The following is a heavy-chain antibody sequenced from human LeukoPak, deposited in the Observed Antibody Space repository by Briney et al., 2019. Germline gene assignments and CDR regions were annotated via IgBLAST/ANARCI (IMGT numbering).Heavy chain of an antibody. V-gene: IGHV4-4*07. Sequence: TSETLSLTCTVSGGSISSYYWSWIRQPAGKGLEWIGRMYISGSTNYNPSLKSRVTMSVDTSKNQFSLKLTSVTAADTAVYYCATNAEGATYFDYWGQGTLVTVSS. CDR3: ATNAEGATYFDY. CDR1: GGSISSYY. CDR2: MYISGST. J-gene: IGHJ4*02. D-gene: IGHD1-26*01.